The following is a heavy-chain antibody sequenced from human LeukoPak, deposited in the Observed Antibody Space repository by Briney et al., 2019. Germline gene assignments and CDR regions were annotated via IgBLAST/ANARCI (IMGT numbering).Heavy chain of an antibody. V-gene: IGHV3-48*01. J-gene: IGHJ4*02. CDR3: ARDRETPGYCSGGSCYHRYFDY. CDR2: ISSSSSTI. CDR1: GFTFSSYS. Sequence: GGSLRLSCAASGFTFSSYSMNWVRQAPGKGLEWVSYISSSSSTIYYADSVKGRFTISRDNAKNSLYLQMNSLRAEDTAVYYCARDRETPGYCSGGSCYHRYFDYWGQGTLVTVSS. D-gene: IGHD2-15*01.